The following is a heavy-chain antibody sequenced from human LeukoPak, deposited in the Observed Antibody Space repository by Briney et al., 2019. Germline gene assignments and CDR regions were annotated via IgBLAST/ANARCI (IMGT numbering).Heavy chain of an antibody. CDR1: GCSISSGDYY. Sequence: SETLSPTCTVSGCSISSGDYYWRWIRQPPGKGLEGIGYIYYSGSTYYNPSLKRRVTISVDTSKNQFSLKLSSVTAADTAVYYCASATVVDAFDIWGQGTMVPVSS. V-gene: IGHV4-30-4*01. J-gene: IGHJ3*02. D-gene: IGHD4-23*01. CDR3: ASATVVDAFDI. CDR2: IYYSGST.